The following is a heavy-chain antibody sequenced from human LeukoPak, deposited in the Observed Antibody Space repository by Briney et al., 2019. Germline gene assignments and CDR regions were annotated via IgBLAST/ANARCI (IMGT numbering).Heavy chain of an antibody. CDR1: GGTFSSYA. D-gene: IGHD3-16*02. Sequence: SVKVSCKASGGTFSSYAVSWVRQAPGQGLEWMGRIIPILGIANYAQKFQGRVTITADKSTSTAYMELSSLRSEDTAVYYCARDNRFGHTWYFDLWGRGTLVTVSS. V-gene: IGHV1-69*04. CDR2: IIPILGIA. J-gene: IGHJ2*01. CDR3: ARDNRFGHTWYFDL.